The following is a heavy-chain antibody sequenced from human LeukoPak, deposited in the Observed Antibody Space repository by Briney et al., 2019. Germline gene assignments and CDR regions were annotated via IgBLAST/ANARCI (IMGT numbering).Heavy chain of an antibody. V-gene: IGHV1-46*03. CDR3: ARDCSGGSCYPTDAFDI. Sequence: ASVKVSCKASGYTFTSYYMHWVRQAPGQGLEWMGIINPNGGSTSYAQKFQGRVTMTRDTSTSIVYMELSSLRSEDTAVYYCARDCSGGSCYPTDAFDIWGQGTMVTVSS. D-gene: IGHD2-15*01. CDR2: INPNGGST. J-gene: IGHJ3*02. CDR1: GYTFTSYY.